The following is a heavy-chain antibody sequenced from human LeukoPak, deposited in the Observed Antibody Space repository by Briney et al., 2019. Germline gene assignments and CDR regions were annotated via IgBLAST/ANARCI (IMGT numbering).Heavy chain of an antibody. CDR1: GFTFSSYE. V-gene: IGHV3-48*03. CDR3: ARNLGGYDFGNCFDY. D-gene: IGHD5-12*01. Sequence: GGSLRLSCAASGFTFSSYEMNWVRQAPGKGLEWVSYISSSGSTIYYADSVKGRFTISRDNAKNSLYLQMNSLRAEDTAVYYCARNLGGYDFGNCFDYWGQGTLVTVSS. J-gene: IGHJ4*02. CDR2: ISSSGSTI.